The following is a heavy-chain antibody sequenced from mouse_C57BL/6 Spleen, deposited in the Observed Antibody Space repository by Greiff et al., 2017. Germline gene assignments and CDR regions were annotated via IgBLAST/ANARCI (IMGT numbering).Heavy chain of an antibody. CDR1: GFTFSDYG. Sequence: EVQVVESGGGLVKPGGSLKLSCAASGFTFSDYGMHWVRQAPEKGLEWVAYISSGSSTIYYADTVKGRFTISRDNAKNTLFLQMTSLRSEDTAMYYCARDDYYGSSYDYYAMDYWGQGTSVTVSS. CDR2: ISSGSSTI. CDR3: ARDDYYGSSYDYYAMDY. D-gene: IGHD1-1*01. J-gene: IGHJ4*01. V-gene: IGHV5-17*01.